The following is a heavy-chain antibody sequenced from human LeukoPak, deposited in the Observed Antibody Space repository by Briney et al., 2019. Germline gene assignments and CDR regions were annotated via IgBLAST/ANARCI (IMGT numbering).Heavy chain of an antibody. CDR3: ASKLYYDFWSGYQSPNWFDP. Sequence: SGTLSLTCAVSGGSISSSNWWSWVRQPPGKGLEWIGEIYHSGSTNYNPSLKSRVTISVDKSKNQFSLKLSSVTAADTAVYYCASKLYYDFWSGYQSPNWFDPWGQGTLVTVSS. D-gene: IGHD3-3*01. V-gene: IGHV4-4*02. CDR2: IYHSGST. J-gene: IGHJ5*02. CDR1: GGSISSSNW.